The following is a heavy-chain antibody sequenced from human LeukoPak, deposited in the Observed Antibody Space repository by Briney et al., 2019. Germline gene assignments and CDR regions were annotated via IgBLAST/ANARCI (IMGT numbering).Heavy chain of an antibody. V-gene: IGHV4-59*01. J-gene: IGHJ4*02. CDR3: VRDARSGWHFDY. Sequence: PSETLSLTCTVSGGSISSYYWSWIRQPPGKGLEWIGNTYYSGSTNYNPSLKSRVTISVDTSKNQFSLKLSSVTAADTAVYYCVRDARSGWHFDYWGQGTLVTVSS. D-gene: IGHD6-19*01. CDR1: GGSISSYY. CDR2: TYYSGST.